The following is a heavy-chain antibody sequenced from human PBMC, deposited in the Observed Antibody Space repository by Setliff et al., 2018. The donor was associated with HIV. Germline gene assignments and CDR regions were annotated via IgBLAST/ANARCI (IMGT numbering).Heavy chain of an antibody. Sequence: GASVKVSCKASGYTFSTYAMHWVRQAPGQGLEWMGWINTGNGNTKYSQKFQDRVTITRDTSASTGYMEVNSLRPEDTAVYYCARDRIPKRGYTYREPDFDSWGQGTLVTVSS. V-gene: IGHV1-3*04. CDR2: INTGNGNT. D-gene: IGHD3-16*02. CDR1: GYTFSTYA. CDR3: ARDRIPKRGYTYREPDFDS. J-gene: IGHJ4*02.